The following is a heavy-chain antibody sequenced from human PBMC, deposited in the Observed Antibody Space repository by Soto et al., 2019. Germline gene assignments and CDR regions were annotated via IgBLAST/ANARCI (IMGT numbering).Heavy chain of an antibody. CDR1: GRSVTTGRAS. V-gene: IGHV4-30-2*06. D-gene: IGHD6-13*01. CDR2: LYHSAST. J-gene: IGHJ5*02. CDR3: VRASAASGPNWFDT. Sequence: PWETRSLTCSVSGRSVTTGRASWHWLRESPGKGLEWIAYLYHSASTYYNPSLRSRVTISVDRSENQFSLKLSSVTAADTAVYYCVRASAASGPNWFDTWGPGTLVAVSS.